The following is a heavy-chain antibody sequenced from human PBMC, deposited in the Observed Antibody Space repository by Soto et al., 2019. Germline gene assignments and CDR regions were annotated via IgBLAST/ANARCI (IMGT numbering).Heavy chain of an antibody. CDR1: GFTFDDYA. CDR3: AKDTYLIVGGTHIDF. J-gene: IGHJ4*02. V-gene: IGHV3-9*01. CDR2: ISWNSDST. D-gene: IGHD1-26*01. Sequence: EVHLVESGGGLVQPGRSLRLSCAASGFTFDDYAMHWVRQAPGKCLEWVSGISWNSDSTGYADSVKGRFTISRDNAKNSLFLQMNSLRAEDTALYFCAKDTYLIVGGTHIDFWGRGTLVSVSS.